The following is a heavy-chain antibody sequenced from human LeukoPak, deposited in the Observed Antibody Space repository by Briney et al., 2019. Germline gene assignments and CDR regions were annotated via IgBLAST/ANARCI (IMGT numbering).Heavy chain of an antibody. CDR2: ISSSSSTI. Sequence: GGSLRLSCAASGFTFSSYSMNWVRQAPGKGLEWVSYISSSSSTIYYADSVKGRFTISRDNAKNTLYLQMNSLRAEDTAVYYCARGLLSNWFDPWGQGTLVTVSS. D-gene: IGHD3-3*01. CDR3: ARGLLSNWFDP. J-gene: IGHJ5*02. CDR1: GFTFSSYS. V-gene: IGHV3-48*01.